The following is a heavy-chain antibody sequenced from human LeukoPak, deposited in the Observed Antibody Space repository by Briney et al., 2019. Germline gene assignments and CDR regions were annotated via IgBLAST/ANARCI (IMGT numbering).Heavy chain of an antibody. CDR3: ARQKSTYSDFGSGHFSGLDV. D-gene: IGHD3-3*01. J-gene: IGHJ6*02. V-gene: IGHV4-59*01. Sequence: PSETLSLTCTVSGGSISSYYWSWIRQPPGKGLEWIGYIYYSGSTNYNPSLKSRVTISVDTSKNQFSLKLSSVTAADTAVYYCARQKSTYSDFGSGHFSGLDVCGQGTTVTVSS. CDR1: GGSISSYY. CDR2: IYYSGST.